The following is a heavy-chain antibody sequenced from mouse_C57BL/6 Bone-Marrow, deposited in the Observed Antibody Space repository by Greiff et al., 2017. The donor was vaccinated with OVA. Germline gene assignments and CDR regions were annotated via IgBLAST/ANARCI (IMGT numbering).Heavy chain of an antibody. CDR1: GFTFSDAW. J-gene: IGHJ1*03. V-gene: IGHV6-6*01. D-gene: IGHD1-1*01. Sequence: EVKLVESGGGLVQPGGSMKLSCAASGFTFSDAWMDWVRQSPEKGLEWVAEIRNKANNHATYYAESVKGRFTISRDDSKSSVYLQMNSLRAEDTGIYYCTTTVVPYWYFDVWGTGTTVTVSS. CDR2: IRNKANNHAT. CDR3: TTTVVPYWYFDV.